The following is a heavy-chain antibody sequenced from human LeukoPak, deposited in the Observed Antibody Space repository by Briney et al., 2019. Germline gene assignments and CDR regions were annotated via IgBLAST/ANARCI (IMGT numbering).Heavy chain of an antibody. CDR2: IYYSGST. CDR1: GGSVSSSSYY. Sequence: SETLSLTCTVSGGSVSSSSYYWGWIRQPPGKGLEWIGSIYYSGSTYYNPSLKSRVTMSVDTSKNQFSLKLSSVTAADTAIYYCASEGSGNYDYWGQGTLVTVSS. V-gene: IGHV4-39*07. J-gene: IGHJ4*02. D-gene: IGHD3-10*01. CDR3: ASEGSGNYDY.